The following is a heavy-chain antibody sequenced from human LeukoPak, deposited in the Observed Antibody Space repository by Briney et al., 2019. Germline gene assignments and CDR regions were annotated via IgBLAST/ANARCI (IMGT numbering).Heavy chain of an antibody. Sequence: APVKVSCKASGYTFTGYYMHWVRQAPGQGLEWMGWINPNSGGTNYAQKFQGRVTMTRDTSISTAYMELSRLRSDDTAVYYCARELDYDSSGYYYKPLDYWGQGTLVTVSS. D-gene: IGHD3-22*01. CDR2: INPNSGGT. CDR3: ARELDYDSSGYYYKPLDY. J-gene: IGHJ4*02. V-gene: IGHV1-2*02. CDR1: GYTFTGYY.